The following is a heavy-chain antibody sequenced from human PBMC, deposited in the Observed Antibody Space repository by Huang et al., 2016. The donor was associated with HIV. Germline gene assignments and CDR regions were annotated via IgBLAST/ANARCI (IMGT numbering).Heavy chain of an antibody. D-gene: IGHD5-18*01. V-gene: IGHV3-9*01. Sequence: EVQLVESGGGLVQPGRSLRLSCAASGFTFVDYAFNWVRKAPGKVLEWVPGISWHSKSIDDADSVKGRFNSSRDNAKNSLYLEMKSLRVEDTALYYCAKDASSGYSSGHSGFKVYFFDFWGQGTLVTVSS. CDR3: AKDASSGYSSGHSGFKVYFFDF. CDR2: ISWHSKSI. J-gene: IGHJ4*02. CDR1: GFTFVDYA.